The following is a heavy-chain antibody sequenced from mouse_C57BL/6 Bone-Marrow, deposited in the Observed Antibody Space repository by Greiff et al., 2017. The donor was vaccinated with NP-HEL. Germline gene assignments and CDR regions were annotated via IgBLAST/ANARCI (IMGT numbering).Heavy chain of an antibody. D-gene: IGHD4-1*01. CDR2: IRLKSDNYAT. CDR3: TGGLGFAWFAY. V-gene: IGHV6-3*01. CDR1: GFTFSNYW. J-gene: IGHJ3*01. Sequence: GGGLVQPGGSMKLSCVASGFTFSNYWMNWVRQSPEKGLEWVAQIRLKSDNYATHYAESVKGRFTISRDDSKSSVYLQMNNLRAEDTGIYYCTGGLGFAWFAYWGQGTLVTVSA.